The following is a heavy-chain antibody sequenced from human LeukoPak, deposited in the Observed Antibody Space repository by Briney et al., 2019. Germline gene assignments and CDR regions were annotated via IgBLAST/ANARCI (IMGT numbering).Heavy chain of an antibody. CDR3: AKIPGGWRNDAFDI. CDR2: IGGRAGAT. V-gene: IGHV3-23*01. D-gene: IGHD6-19*01. Sequence: PGGSLRPSCAASGFTYSNYAMSWVRQAPGKGLEWVSSIGGRAGATFYADSVKGRFTISRDNSKSTLFLQMNSLRDEDTAVYYCAKIPGGWRNDAFDIWGQGTMVTVSS. CDR1: GFTYSNYA. J-gene: IGHJ3*02.